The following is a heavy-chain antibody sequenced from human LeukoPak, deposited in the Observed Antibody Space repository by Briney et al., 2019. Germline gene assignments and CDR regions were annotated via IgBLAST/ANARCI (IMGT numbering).Heavy chain of an antibody. Sequence: GGSLRLSCAASGFTFSSNGMQWVRQAPGKGLEWVALIWYDGSKKYCADSVKGRFTISRDNSENTLYLQLNSLRAEDTAIYYWARLQGVSTFDYWGQGTLVTVSS. D-gene: IGHD5/OR15-5a*01. V-gene: IGHV3-33*01. J-gene: IGHJ4*02. CDR2: IWYDGSKK. CDR1: GFTFSSNG. CDR3: ARLQGVSTFDY.